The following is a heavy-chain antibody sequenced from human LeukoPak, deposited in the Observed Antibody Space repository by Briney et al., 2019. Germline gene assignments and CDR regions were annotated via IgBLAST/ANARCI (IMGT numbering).Heavy chain of an antibody. J-gene: IGHJ4*02. V-gene: IGHV3-30*03. CDR1: GFTFSSYG. Sequence: PGGSLRLSCAASGFTFSSYGMHWVRQAPGKGLEWVAVISYDGSNKYYADSVKGRFTISRDNSKNTLYLKMNSLRAEDTAVYYCARGRDSSAYPYFDYWGQGTLVTVSS. CDR3: ARGRDSSAYPYFDY. CDR2: ISYDGSNK. D-gene: IGHD3-22*01.